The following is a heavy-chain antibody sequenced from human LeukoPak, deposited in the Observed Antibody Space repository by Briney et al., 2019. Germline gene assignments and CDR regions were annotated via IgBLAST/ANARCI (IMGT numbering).Heavy chain of an antibody. J-gene: IGHJ6*03. CDR3: ARDLGGYSDGSYYYYMDV. CDR2: FFTSGTSGTT. Sequence: SETLSLTCTVSGGSVSTYYWSWIRQPAGKGLEFIGRFFTSGTSGTTNYNPSLKSRVTMSLDTSKNQFSLKLSSVTAADTAVYYCARDLGGYSDGSYYYYMDVWGQGTTVTVSS. CDR1: GGSVSTYY. V-gene: IGHV4-4*07. D-gene: IGHD5-18*01.